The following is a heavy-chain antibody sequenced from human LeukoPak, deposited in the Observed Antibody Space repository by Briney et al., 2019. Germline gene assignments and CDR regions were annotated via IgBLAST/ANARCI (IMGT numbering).Heavy chain of an antibody. J-gene: IGHJ5*02. CDR3: ARDLDCSGGSCYGWSDP. V-gene: IGHV4-59*01. CDR1: GGSISSYY. Sequence: PSETLSLTCTVSGGSISSYYWSWIRQPPGKGLEGIGYIYYRGSTNYNPSLKSRVTISVDTSKNQFSLKLSSVTAADTAVYYCARDLDCSGGSCYGWSDPWGQGTLVTVSS. D-gene: IGHD2-15*01. CDR2: IYYRGST.